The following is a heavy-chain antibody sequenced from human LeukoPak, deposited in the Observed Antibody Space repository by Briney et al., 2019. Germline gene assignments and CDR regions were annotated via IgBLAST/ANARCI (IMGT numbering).Heavy chain of an antibody. CDR2: ISGSGGNK. CDR3: AKVDGYNVGY. Sequence: GGSLRLSCAASGFTFSTYAMNWVRQAPGQGLEWVSTISGSGGNKYYADSVKGRFTISRDNSKNTLYLQMNSLRAEDTAVYYCAKVDGYNVGYWGQGTLVSVSS. CDR1: GFTFSTYA. V-gene: IGHV3-23*01. J-gene: IGHJ4*02. D-gene: IGHD5-24*01.